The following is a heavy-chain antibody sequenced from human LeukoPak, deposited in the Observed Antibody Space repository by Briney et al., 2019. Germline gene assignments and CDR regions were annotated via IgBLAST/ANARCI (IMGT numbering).Heavy chain of an antibody. V-gene: IGHV1-69*06. CDR2: IIPIFGTA. Sequence: SVKVSCKASGGIFSSYAISWVRQAPGQGLEWMGGIIPIFGTANYAQKFQGRVTITADKSTSTAYMELSSLRSEDTAVYYCARSGYSSSWYSGNWFDPWGQGTLVTVSS. D-gene: IGHD6-13*01. CDR3: ARSGYSSSWYSGNWFDP. J-gene: IGHJ5*02. CDR1: GGIFSSYA.